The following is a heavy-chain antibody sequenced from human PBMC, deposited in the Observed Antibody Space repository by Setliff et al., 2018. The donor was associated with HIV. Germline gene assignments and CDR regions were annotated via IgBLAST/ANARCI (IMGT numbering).Heavy chain of an antibody. Sequence: SETLSLTCTVSGGSISRSHLYWGWIRQPPGKGLEWIGSIFYTGSTYYYNPSLKSRVTISVDAYNNQSSLKRSSLTATDTAVYYCARSPAAEGFWGQVTLVTVSS. D-gene: IGHD6-13*01. V-gene: IGHV4-39*01. CDR1: GGSISRSHLY. CDR2: IFYTGSTY. J-gene: IGHJ4*02. CDR3: ARSPAAEGF.